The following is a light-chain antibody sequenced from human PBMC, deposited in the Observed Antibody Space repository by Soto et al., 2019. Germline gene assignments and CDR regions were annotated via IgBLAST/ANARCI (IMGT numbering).Light chain of an antibody. CDR3: QQYKDGAWT. CDR1: QRIDRY. CDR2: DAS. Sequence: DIQLTQSPSTLSASVGDRVTVTCRASQRIDRYLAWYKQKPGKAPKLLVYDASTLEGGVPSSFSGSGSATEFILTISSLQPDDFATYYCQQYKDGAWTFGQGTRVEIK. V-gene: IGKV1-5*01. J-gene: IGKJ1*01.